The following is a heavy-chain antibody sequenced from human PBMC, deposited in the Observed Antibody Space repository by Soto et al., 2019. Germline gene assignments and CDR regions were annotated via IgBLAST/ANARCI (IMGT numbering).Heavy chain of an antibody. CDR2: IYHSGST. Sequence: QVQLQESGPGLVKPSGTLSLTCAVSGGSISSSNWWSCVRHPPGKGLEWIGEIYHSGSTNYNSSLKRRVTISVDKSKNQFSLKLSSVTAADTAVYYCARRTYYDSSGYHWYFDLWGRGTLVTVSS. J-gene: IGHJ2*01. D-gene: IGHD3-22*01. V-gene: IGHV4-4*02. CDR1: GGSISSSNW. CDR3: ARRTYYDSSGYHWYFDL.